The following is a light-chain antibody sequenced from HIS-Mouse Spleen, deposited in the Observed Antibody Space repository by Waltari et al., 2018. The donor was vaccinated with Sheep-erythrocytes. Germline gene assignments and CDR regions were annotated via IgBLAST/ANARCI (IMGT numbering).Light chain of an antibody. J-gene: IGLJ3*02. CDR2: EGS. Sequence: QSALTQPSSVSGSPGPSITISCTGTSSDVGSYNLVSWYQQHPGKAPKLLIYEGSKRPSGVSNRFSGSKSGNMASLTISGLQAEDEADYYCCSYAGSSTPWVFGGGTKLTVL. CDR3: CSYAGSSTPWV. V-gene: IGLV2-23*01. CDR1: SSDVGSYNL.